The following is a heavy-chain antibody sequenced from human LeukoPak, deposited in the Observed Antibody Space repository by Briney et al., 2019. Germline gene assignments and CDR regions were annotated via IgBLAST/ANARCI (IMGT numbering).Heavy chain of an antibody. CDR1: GGSISSGDYY. J-gene: IGHJ5*02. D-gene: IGHD5-12*01. CDR3: ARGVVATRDFDP. CDR2: IYYSGST. Sequence: SETLSLTCTVSGGSISSGDYYWSWIRQPPGKGLEWIGSIYYSGSTYYNPSLKSRVTISVDTSKNQFSLKVSSVTAADTAVYYCARGVVATRDFDPWGQGTLVTASS. V-gene: IGHV4-30-4*01.